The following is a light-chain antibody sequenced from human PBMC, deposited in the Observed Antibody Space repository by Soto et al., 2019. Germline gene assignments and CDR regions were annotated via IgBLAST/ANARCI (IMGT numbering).Light chain of an antibody. CDR1: QIVLDTSNKANY. CDR3: QQFFRIPLT. Sequence: EIVMTQSPDSLSLSLVERATFNCKSSQIVLDTSNKANYLAWYQQKPGQSPKLLIYWGSTRQSGVPDRFSGTGSGTDLTLTIASLQAQDVAVYYCQQFFRIPLTCGRGTKV. CDR2: WGS. J-gene: IGKJ4*01. V-gene: IGKV4-1*01.